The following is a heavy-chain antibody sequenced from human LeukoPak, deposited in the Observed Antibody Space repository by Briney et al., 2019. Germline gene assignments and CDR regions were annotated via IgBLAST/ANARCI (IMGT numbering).Heavy chain of an antibody. CDR1: GFTFSSYA. CDR2: ISGSGGST. D-gene: IGHD5-12*01. Sequence: GGSLRLSRAASGFTFSSYAMSWVRQAPGKGLEWVSAISGSGGSTYYADSVKGRFTISRDNSKNTLYLQMNSLRAEDTAVYYCAKVGYSGYDYAAFFDYWGQGTLVTVSS. J-gene: IGHJ4*02. CDR3: AKVGYSGYDYAAFFDY. V-gene: IGHV3-23*01.